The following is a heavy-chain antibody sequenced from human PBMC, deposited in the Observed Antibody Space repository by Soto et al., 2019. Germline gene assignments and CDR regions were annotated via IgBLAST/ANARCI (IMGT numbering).Heavy chain of an antibody. CDR3: AREWSAFDY. CDR2: MYGSGSR. J-gene: IGHJ4*02. CDR1: GVSITSYK. V-gene: IGHV4-59*01. D-gene: IGHD2-15*01. Sequence: QVQLQESGPGLVKPSETLSLTCTVSGVSITSYKWSWIRQSPGKGLEWIAYMYGSGSRSYNPSLKSRVTMSVDTSRNQYSLQLNSATAADTAVYYCAREWSAFDYWGQGILVTVSS.